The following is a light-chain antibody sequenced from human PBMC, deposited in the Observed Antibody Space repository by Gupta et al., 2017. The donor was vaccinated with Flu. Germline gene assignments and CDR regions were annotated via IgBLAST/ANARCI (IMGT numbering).Light chain of an antibody. CDR2: AAS. J-gene: IGKJ1*01. V-gene: IGKV1-39*01. Sequence: GDRVTITCRASEGVGHHLNWYQLTPGKPPKLLIHAASNLQSGVPSRFSGSRSGTDFTLTISSLQPEDFAIYYCQQSYITPRTFGPGTKVEIK. CDR1: EGVGHH. CDR3: QQSYITPRT.